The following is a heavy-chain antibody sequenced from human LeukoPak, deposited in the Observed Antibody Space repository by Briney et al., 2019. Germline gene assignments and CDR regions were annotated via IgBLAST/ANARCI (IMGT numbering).Heavy chain of an antibody. CDR2: INPNSGGT. CDR1: GYTFTGYY. D-gene: IGHD6-13*01. CDR3: ARGGRSAAGTHYYYGMHV. J-gene: IGHJ6*02. Sequence: ASVKVSCKASGYTFTGYYMHWVRQAPGQGLEWMGWINPNSGGTNYAQKFQGRVTMTRDTSISTAYMELSRLRSDDTAVYYCARGGRSAAGTHYYYGMHVWGQGTTVTVSS. V-gene: IGHV1-2*02.